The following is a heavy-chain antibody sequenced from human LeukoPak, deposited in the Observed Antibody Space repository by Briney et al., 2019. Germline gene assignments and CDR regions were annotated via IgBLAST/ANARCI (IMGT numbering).Heavy chain of an antibody. CDR1: GGSISSSSYF. Sequence: SETLFLTCTVSGGSISSSSYFWGWIRQPPGKGLEWIGSIYYSGNTYYNPSLKSRVTISLDTSKNQFSLKLGSVTAADTAVYYCARRNRWELLDFWGQGTLVTVSS. V-gene: IGHV4-39*01. J-gene: IGHJ4*02. CDR2: IYYSGNT. CDR3: ARRNRWELLDF. D-gene: IGHD1-26*01.